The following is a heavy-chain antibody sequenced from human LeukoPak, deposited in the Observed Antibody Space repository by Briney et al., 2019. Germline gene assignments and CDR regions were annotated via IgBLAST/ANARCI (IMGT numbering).Heavy chain of an antibody. Sequence: ASVKVSCKASGYTFTGYYMHWVRQAPGQGLEWMGRINPNSGGTNYAQKFQGRVTMTRDTSMSTAYMELSRLRSDDTAVYYCARGYCSSTSCLAYFDYWGQGTLVTVSS. CDR1: GYTFTGYY. CDR2: INPNSGGT. D-gene: IGHD2-2*01. CDR3: ARGYCSSTSCLAYFDY. J-gene: IGHJ4*02. V-gene: IGHV1-2*06.